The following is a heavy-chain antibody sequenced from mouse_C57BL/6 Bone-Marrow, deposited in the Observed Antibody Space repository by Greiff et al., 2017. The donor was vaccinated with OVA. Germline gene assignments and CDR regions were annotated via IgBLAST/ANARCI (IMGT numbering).Heavy chain of an antibody. V-gene: IGHV1-82*01. CDR3: ARRPKDAMDY. CDR1: GYAFSSSW. Sequence: QVQLQQSGPELVKPGASVKISCKASGYAFSSSWMNWVKQRPGKGLEWTGRIYPGDGDTNYNGKFKGKATLTADKSSSTAYMQLSSLTSEDSAVYFCARRPKDAMDYWGQGTSVTVSS. J-gene: IGHJ4*01. CDR2: IYPGDGDT.